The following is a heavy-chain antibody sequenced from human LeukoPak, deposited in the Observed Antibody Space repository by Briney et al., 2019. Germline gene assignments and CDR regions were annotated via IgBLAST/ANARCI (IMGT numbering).Heavy chain of an antibody. D-gene: IGHD6-6*01. CDR1: GGSISSGSYY. V-gene: IGHV4-61*02. J-gene: IGHJ6*03. CDR2: IYSSGST. Sequence: PSQTLSLTCTVSGGSISSGSYYWSWLRPPAGKELEWIGSIYSSGSTNYNPSRKSRVTISVDTSKNQFSLKLSSVTAADTAVYYCAREYSSSSAYYYYYMDVWGKGTTVTVSS. CDR3: AREYSSSSAYYYYYMDV.